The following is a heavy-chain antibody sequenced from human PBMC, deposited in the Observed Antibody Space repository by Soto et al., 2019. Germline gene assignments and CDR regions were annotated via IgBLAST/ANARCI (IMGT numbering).Heavy chain of an antibody. CDR3: ARDVAGSDYFDS. J-gene: IGHJ4*02. CDR1: GYTFTDYY. V-gene: IGHV1-2*02. Sequence: ASVKVSCKASGYTFTDYYMHWVRQAPGQGLEWMGWINPKTGGTNYVQKFQGRVTMTRDTSITTAYMELSRLISDDTAVYYCARDVAGSDYFDSWGQGTLVTVSS. CDR2: INPKTGGT.